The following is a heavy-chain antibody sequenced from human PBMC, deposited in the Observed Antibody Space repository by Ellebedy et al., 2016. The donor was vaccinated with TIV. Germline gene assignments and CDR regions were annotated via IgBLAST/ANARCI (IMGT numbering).Heavy chain of an antibody. CDR3: ARIDSWQPIDD. CDR2: VYYSGSP. D-gene: IGHD3-9*01. V-gene: IGHV4-39*01. Sequence: MPGGSLRLSCSVSGASVSSTSYYWAWIRQPPGKGLEYIGRVYYSGSPYYNPSFKSRVTLSADTSKNQFSLNLRTVTAADTAVYYCARIDSWQPIDDWGQGILVTISS. CDR1: GASVSSTSYY. J-gene: IGHJ4*02.